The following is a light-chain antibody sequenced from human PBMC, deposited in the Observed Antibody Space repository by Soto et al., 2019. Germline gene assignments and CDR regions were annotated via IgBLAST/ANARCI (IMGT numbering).Light chain of an antibody. J-gene: IGKJ5*01. CDR1: QSVSSN. Sequence: EIVMTQSPATLSVSPGERATLSCRASQSVSSNLAWYQQKPGQAPRLLIYAASTRATGIPARFSGSGSGTEFTLTICSLQSADFAVYYCQQYNNWPPITFGQGTRLEIK. CDR2: AAS. V-gene: IGKV3-15*01. CDR3: QQYNNWPPIT.